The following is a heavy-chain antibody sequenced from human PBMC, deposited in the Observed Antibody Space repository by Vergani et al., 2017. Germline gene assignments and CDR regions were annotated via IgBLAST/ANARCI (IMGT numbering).Heavy chain of an antibody. Sequence: EVQLLESGGGLVQPGGSLRLSCAASGFTFGSYAMSWARQAPGKGLEWVSAISGSGGSTYYADSVKDRFALSRDNCKNTLYLQMNSLRAEDTAVYYCANGGSWYYGMDVWGQGTTVTVSS. V-gene: IGHV3-23*01. CDR1: GFTFGSYA. CDR2: ISGSGGST. D-gene: IGHD6-13*01. CDR3: ANGGSWYYGMDV. J-gene: IGHJ6*02.